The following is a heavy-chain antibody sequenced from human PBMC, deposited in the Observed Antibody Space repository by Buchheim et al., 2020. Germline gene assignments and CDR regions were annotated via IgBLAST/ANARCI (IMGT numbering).Heavy chain of an antibody. J-gene: IGHJ6*02. CDR2: ISYDGSNK. CDR3: AKASGVGEWSYGGYYGMDV. D-gene: IGHD3-16*01. CDR1: GFTFSSHG. Sequence: QVQLVESGGGVVQPGRSLRLSCAASGFTFSSHGMHWVRQAPGKGLEWVAVISYDGSNKYYVDSVKGRFTISRDNSKNTLYLQMNSLRAEDTAVYYCAKASGVGEWSYGGYYGMDVWGQGTT. V-gene: IGHV3-30*18.